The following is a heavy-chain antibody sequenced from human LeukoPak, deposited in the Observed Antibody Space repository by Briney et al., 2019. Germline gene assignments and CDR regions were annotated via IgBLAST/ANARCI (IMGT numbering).Heavy chain of an antibody. CDR2: IYHSGST. D-gene: IGHD2-2*01. V-gene: IGHV4-30-2*01. Sequence: SETLSLTCAVSGVSISSGGYSWSWIRPPPGKGLEWIGYIYHSGSTYYNPSLKSRVTISVDRSKNQFSLKLRSVTAADTAVYYCAREGERYCSSTSCYEGWFDPWGQGTLVTVSS. J-gene: IGHJ5*02. CDR1: GVSISSGGYS. CDR3: AREGERYCSSTSCYEGWFDP.